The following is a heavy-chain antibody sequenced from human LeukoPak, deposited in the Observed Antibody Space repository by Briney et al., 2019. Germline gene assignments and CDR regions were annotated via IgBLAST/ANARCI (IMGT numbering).Heavy chain of an antibody. CDR1: GFTFSNYW. J-gene: IGHJ4*02. CDR3: ARSDRSGYWDY. CDR2: IRPDGSEI. D-gene: IGHD3-22*01. V-gene: IGHV3-7*01. Sequence: GGSLRLSCAASGFTFSNYWMTWVRQAPGKGLEWVANIRPDGSEIHYVDSVKGRFTISRDNAKKSLGLQMNSLRTGDTAVYFCARSDRSGYWDYWGRGTLVTVSS.